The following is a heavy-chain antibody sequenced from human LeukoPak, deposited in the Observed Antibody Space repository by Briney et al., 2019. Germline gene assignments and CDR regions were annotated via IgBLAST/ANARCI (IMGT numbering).Heavy chain of an antibody. V-gene: IGHV3-23*01. CDR2: ITGSGGGT. CDR1: GFTFSNYA. CDR3: AKWGDYDVLTGYYDPDY. D-gene: IGHD3-9*01. J-gene: IGHJ4*02. Sequence: GASLRLSCAASGFTFSNYAMSWVRQAPGKGLEWVSAITGSGGGTYYADSVKGRFTISRDNSKNTLYLQMNSLRAEATAVYYCAKWGDYDVLTGYYDPDYWGQGTLVTVSS.